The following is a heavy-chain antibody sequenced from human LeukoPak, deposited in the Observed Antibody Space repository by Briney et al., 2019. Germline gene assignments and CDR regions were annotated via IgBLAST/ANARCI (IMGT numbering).Heavy chain of an antibody. CDR3: ARTEGTVAYDS. J-gene: IGHJ5*01. Sequence: GGSLRLSCAASGFTFSSYWMHWVRQAPGKGLVWVSRINSDGSGTIYADSVRGRFTISRDNAKNTLYLQVNSLRAEDTAVYCCARTEGTVAYDSWGQGTLVTVSS. V-gene: IGHV3-74*01. D-gene: IGHD4-23*01. CDR2: INSDGSGT. CDR1: GFTFSSYW.